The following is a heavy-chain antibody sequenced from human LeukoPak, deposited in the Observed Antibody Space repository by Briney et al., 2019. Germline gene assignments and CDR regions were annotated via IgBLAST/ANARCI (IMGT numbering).Heavy chain of an antibody. D-gene: IGHD6-13*01. V-gene: IGHV4-59*01. CDR1: GGSISSYY. J-gene: IGHJ5*02. CDR2: IYYSGST. CDR3: AKSYSSSWYGWFDP. Sequence: SETLSLTCTVSGGSISSYYWSWIRQPPGKGLEWIGYIYYSGSTNYNPSLKSRVTISVDTSKNQFSLKLSSVTAADTAVYYCAKSYSSSWYGWFDPWGQGTLVTVSS.